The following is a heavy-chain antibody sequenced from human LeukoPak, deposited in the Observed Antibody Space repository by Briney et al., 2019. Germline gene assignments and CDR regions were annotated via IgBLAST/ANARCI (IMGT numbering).Heavy chain of an antibody. Sequence: SETLSLTCAVYGGSFSVYYWSWIRQPPGKGLEWIGEINHRGSTNYNVSLKSRVTISVDTSKKQLSLKLNSVTAADTAVYYCAGPGLYRLDYWGQGTLVTVSS. CDR2: INHRGST. D-gene: IGHD2-8*01. J-gene: IGHJ4*02. V-gene: IGHV4-34*01. CDR1: GGSFSVYY. CDR3: AGPGLYRLDY.